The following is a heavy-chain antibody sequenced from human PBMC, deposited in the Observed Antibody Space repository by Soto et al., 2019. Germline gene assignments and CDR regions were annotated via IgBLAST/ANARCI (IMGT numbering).Heavy chain of an antibody. CDR1: GGSISSGGYY. CDR2: IYYSGST. Sequence: QVQLQESGPGLVKPSQTLSLTCTVSGGSISSGGYYWSWIRQHPGKGLEWIGYIYYSGSTYYNPSLKSRVTISVDTSKNQFSLKLSAVTAADTAVYYCAREVNIVVVPAPRAHDAFDIWGQGTMVTVSS. J-gene: IGHJ3*02. D-gene: IGHD2-2*01. CDR3: AREVNIVVVPAPRAHDAFDI. V-gene: IGHV4-31*03.